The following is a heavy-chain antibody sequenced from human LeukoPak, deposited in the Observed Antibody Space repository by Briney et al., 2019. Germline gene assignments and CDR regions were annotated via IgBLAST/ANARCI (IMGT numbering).Heavy chain of an antibody. CDR1: GFTFSSYA. J-gene: IGHJ4*02. D-gene: IGHD3-22*01. V-gene: IGHV3-23*01. CDR3: ARNFDSSGYSQLGY. Sequence: GGSLRLSCAASGFTFSSYAMSWVRQAPGEGLEWVSAISGSGGSTYYADSVKGRFTISRDNSKNTLYLQMNSLRAEDTAVYYCARNFDSSGYSQLGYWGQGTLVTVSS. CDR2: ISGSGGST.